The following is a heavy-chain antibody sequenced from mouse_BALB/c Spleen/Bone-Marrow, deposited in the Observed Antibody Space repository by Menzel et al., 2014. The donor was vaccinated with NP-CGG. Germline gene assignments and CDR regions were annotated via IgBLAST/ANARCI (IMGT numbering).Heavy chain of an antibody. CDR3: ASDCSRRILAMDY. V-gene: IGHV3-8*02. Sequence: VQLQQSGPSLVKPSQTLSLTCSVTGDSITSGYWNWIRKFPGNKLEYMGYISYSGSTYYNPSLSSRISIFRDSSKTDYIQQLNSVSAEDTATYCGASDCSRRILAMDYWGQGTSVTVSS. CDR1: GDSITSGY. J-gene: IGHJ4*01. D-gene: IGHD3-2*01. CDR2: ISYSGST.